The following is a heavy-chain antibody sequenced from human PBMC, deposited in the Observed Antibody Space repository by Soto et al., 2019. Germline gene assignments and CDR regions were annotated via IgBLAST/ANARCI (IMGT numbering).Heavy chain of an antibody. CDR2: IIPILGIA. Sequence: SVKVSCKASGGTFSSYTISWVRQAPGQGLEWMGRIIPILGIANYAQKFQGRVTITVDKSTSTAYMELSSLRSEDTAVYYCARVEGGYDFFDYWGQGTLVTGSS. CDR3: ARVEGGYDFFDY. V-gene: IGHV1-69*02. D-gene: IGHD5-12*01. CDR1: GGTFSSYT. J-gene: IGHJ4*02.